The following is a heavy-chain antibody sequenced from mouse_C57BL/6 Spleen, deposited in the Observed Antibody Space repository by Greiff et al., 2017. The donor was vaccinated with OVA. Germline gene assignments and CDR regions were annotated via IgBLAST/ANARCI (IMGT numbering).Heavy chain of an antibody. Sequence: EVKVEESGPGLVKPSQSLSLTCSVTGYSITSGYYWNWIRQFPGNKLEWMGYISYDGSNNYNPSLKNRISITRDTSKIQFFLKLNSVTTEDTATYCGARDYGSSYWYFDVWGTGTTVTVSS. CDR3: ARDYGSSYWYFDV. CDR2: ISYDGSN. D-gene: IGHD1-1*01. V-gene: IGHV3-6*01. CDR1: GYSITSGYY. J-gene: IGHJ1*03.